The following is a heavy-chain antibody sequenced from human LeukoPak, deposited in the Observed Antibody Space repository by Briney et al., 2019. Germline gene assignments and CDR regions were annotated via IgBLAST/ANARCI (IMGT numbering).Heavy chain of an antibody. CDR2: INHSGST. CDR3: ARATTYYYDSSGYYVK. D-gene: IGHD3-22*01. V-gene: IGHV4-34*01. Sequence: PSETLSLTCAVYGASFSDYYWSWIRQPPGKGLEWIGEINHSGSTNYNPSLKSRVTISVDTSKNQFSLRLRSVTAADTAVYYCARATTYYYDSSGYYVKWGQGTLVTVSS. J-gene: IGHJ4*02. CDR1: GASFSDYY.